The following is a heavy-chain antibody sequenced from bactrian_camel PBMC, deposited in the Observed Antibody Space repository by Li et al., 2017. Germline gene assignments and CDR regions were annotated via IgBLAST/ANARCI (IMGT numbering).Heavy chain of an antibody. D-gene: IGHD3*01. J-gene: IGHJ4*01. V-gene: IGHV3S53*01. CDR3: AASAGRIYDLLVLQSYHY. CDR2: INTEGRT. CDR1: GSIYGTLC. Sequence: QLVESGGGSVQAGGSLRLSCASSGSIYGTLCMGWVRQAPGKEREGVAAINTEGRTSYAAFVKGRFTITIDNAKNILYLQMNSLKPDDTALYVCAASAGRIYDLLVLQSYHYWGQGTQVT.